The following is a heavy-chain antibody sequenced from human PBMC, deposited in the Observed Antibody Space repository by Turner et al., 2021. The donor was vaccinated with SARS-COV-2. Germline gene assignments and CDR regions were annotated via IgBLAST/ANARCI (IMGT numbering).Heavy chain of an antibody. CDR3: ATETITMIVVANWYFDL. Sequence: QLQMQESGPGPVKPSETLSPTCTVPGGSISSSSYYWGWIRQPPGKGLELIGSIYYSGRTYYNPSLKSRVTISVDTSKNQFSLKLSSVTAADTAVYYCATETITMIVVANWYFDLWGRGTLVTVSS. V-gene: IGHV4-39*02. CDR2: IYYSGRT. D-gene: IGHD3-22*01. CDR1: GGSISSSSYY. J-gene: IGHJ2*01.